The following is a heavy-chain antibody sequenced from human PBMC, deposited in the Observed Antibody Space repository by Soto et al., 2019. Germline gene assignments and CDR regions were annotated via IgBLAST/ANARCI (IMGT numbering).Heavy chain of an antibody. Sequence: TLSLACAVSGGSISRGGYSWSWIRQPRGKGLEWIWYIYHSGSTYYKPYLKIRVTISIDRSKNQFSLKLRSVTAEDTAVYYCARDQLGKIDPWGQGTLGTVSS. D-gene: IGHD3-3*02. V-gene: IGHV4-30-2*01. CDR3: ARDQLGKIDP. CDR2: IYHSGST. J-gene: IGHJ5*02. CDR1: GGSISRGGYS.